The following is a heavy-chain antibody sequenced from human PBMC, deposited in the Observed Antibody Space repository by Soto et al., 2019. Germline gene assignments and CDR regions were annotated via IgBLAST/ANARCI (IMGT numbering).Heavy chain of an antibody. CDR3: AKDISGSYYDFDY. Sequence: PGGSLRLSCAASGFSFSSYAMSWVRQAPGKGLEWVSAISGGGGSTYSADSVKGRFTISRDNSKNTLHLQMNSLRAEDTAVYYCAKDISGSYYDFDYWGQGTLVTVSS. V-gene: IGHV3-23*01. CDR1: GFSFSSYA. CDR2: ISGGGGST. J-gene: IGHJ4*02. D-gene: IGHD1-26*01.